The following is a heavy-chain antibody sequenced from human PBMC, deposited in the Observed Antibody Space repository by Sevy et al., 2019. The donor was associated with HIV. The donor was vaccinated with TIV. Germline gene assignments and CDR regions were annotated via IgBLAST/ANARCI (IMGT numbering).Heavy chain of an antibody. D-gene: IGHD6-13*01. CDR1: GGSISSYY. Sequence: SETLSLTCTVSGGSISSYYWSWIRQPAGKGLEWIGRIYTSGSTNYNPSLKSRVTMSVDTSKNQFSLKLSSVTAADTAGYYCARDRPGSSSYYFDYWGQGTLVTVSS. CDR3: ARDRPGSSSYYFDY. V-gene: IGHV4-4*07. J-gene: IGHJ4*02. CDR2: IYTSGST.